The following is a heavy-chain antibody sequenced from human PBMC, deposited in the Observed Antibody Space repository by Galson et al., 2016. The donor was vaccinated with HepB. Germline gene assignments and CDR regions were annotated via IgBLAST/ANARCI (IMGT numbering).Heavy chain of an antibody. Sequence: TLSLTCTVSGGSISSGGYYWSWIRQHPGKGLEWIGYIYYSGSTYYNPSLKSRVTISVDTSKNQFSLKLSSVTAADTAVYYCARRRDGDLYYDFWSTWGQGTLVTVSS. CDR3: ARRRDGDLYYDFWST. V-gene: IGHV4-31*03. CDR2: IYYSGST. J-gene: IGHJ4*02. D-gene: IGHD3-3*01. CDR1: GGSISSGGYY.